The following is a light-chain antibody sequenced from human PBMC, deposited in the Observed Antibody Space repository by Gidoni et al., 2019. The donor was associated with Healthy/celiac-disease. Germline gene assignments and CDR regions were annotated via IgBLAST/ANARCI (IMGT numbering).Light chain of an antibody. Sequence: QSVLTPPPSGSGAPGPRVTISCTGISSNIGAGSDVHWYQQLPRTAPKLLIYGNSNRPSGVPDRFSGSKSGTSASLAITGLQAEDEADYYCQSYDSSLSGLWVFGGGTKLTVL. CDR2: GNS. J-gene: IGLJ3*02. V-gene: IGLV1-40*01. CDR3: QSYDSSLSGLWV. CDR1: SSNIGAGSD.